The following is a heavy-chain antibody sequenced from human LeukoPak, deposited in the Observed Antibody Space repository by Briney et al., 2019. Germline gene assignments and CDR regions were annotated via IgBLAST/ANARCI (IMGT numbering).Heavy chain of an antibody. CDR3: ARDTIFGVVRHAFDI. V-gene: IGHV4-34*09. CDR2: IYYSGST. D-gene: IGHD3-3*01. J-gene: IGHJ3*02. Sequence: TSETLSLTCAVYGGSFSGYYWSWIRQPPGKGLEWIGYIYYSGSTYYNPSLKSRVTISADTSKNQFSLKLSSVTAADTAVYYCARDTIFGVVRHAFDIWGQGTMVTVSS. CDR1: GGSFSGYY.